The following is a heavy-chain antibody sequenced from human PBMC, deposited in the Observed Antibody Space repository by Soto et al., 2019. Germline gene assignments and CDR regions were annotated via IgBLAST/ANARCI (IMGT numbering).Heavy chain of an antibody. CDR2: INHSGST. Sequence: PSETLSLTCAVYGGSFSGYYWSWIRQPPGKGLEWIGEINHSGSTNYNPSLKSRVTISVDTSKNQFSLKLSSVTAADTAVYYCAKTYYYDSSGYYYDYAFDIWGQGTMVTVS. CDR1: GGSFSGYY. V-gene: IGHV4-34*01. D-gene: IGHD3-22*01. CDR3: AKTYYYDSSGYYYDYAFDI. J-gene: IGHJ3*02.